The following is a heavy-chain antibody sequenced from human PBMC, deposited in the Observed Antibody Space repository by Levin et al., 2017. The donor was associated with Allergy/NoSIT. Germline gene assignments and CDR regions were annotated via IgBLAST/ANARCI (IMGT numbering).Heavy chain of an antibody. CDR1: GFTFSSYG. D-gene: IGHD3-10*01. CDR2: IWYDGSNK. Sequence: PGESLKISCAASGFTFSSYGMHWVRQAPGKGLEWVAVIWYDGSNKYYADSVKGRFTISRDNSKNTLYLQMNSLRAEDTAVYYCARDRVRSWFGELLYLNLDYYGMDVWGQGTTVTVSS. J-gene: IGHJ6*02. CDR3: ARDRVRSWFGELLYLNLDYYGMDV. V-gene: IGHV3-33*01.